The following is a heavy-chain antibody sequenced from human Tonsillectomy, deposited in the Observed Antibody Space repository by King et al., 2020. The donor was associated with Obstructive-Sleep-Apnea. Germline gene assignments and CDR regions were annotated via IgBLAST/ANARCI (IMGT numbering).Heavy chain of an antibody. CDR3: ARDLDPIAAAGISDY. D-gene: IGHD6-13*01. V-gene: IGHV3-21*01. CDR1: GFTFSSYS. CDR2: ISSSSGYI. J-gene: IGHJ4*02. Sequence: VQLVESGGGQVKPGGSLRLSCAASGFTFSSYSMNWVRQAPGKGLEWVSSISSSSGYIYYADSVKGRFNISRDNAKDSVFLQMSSLGAEDTAVYYCARDLDPIAAAGISDYWGQGTPVTVSS.